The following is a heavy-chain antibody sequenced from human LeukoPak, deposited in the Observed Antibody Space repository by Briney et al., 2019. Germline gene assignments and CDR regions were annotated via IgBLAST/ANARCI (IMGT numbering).Heavy chain of an antibody. CDR3: ARTDSSGWYYFDY. CDR1: GGSFSGYY. J-gene: IGHJ4*02. Sequence: SETLSLTCAVYGGSFSGYYWSWIRQPPGKGLEWIGEINHSGSTNYNPSLKSRVTISVDTSKSQFSLKLSSVTAADTAVYYCARTDSSGWYYFDYWGQGTLVTVSS. D-gene: IGHD6-19*01. V-gene: IGHV4-34*01. CDR2: INHSGST.